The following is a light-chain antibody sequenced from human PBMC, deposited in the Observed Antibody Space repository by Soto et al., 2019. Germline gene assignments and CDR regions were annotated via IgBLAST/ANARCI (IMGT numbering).Light chain of an antibody. CDR3: LLSYIGAPYVV. J-gene: IGLJ2*01. V-gene: IGLV7-46*01. CDR2: DTN. Sequence: QAVVTQEPSLTVSPGGTVTLTCGSSTGAVTSGHYPYWFQQKPGQAPRTLIYDTNKNHSWTPARFSGSLLGGKAALTLSGAEPEDDAEYYCLLSYIGAPYVVFGGGTKLTVL. CDR1: TGAVTSGHY.